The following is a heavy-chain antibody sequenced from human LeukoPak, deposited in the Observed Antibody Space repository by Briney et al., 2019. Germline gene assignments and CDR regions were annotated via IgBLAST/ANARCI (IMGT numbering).Heavy chain of an antibody. CDR2: ISSSSSYI. CDR1: GLTFSSFG. D-gene: IGHD6-13*01. CDR3: ARGAAANRDP. Sequence: GGPLTLSCAPSGLTFSSFGMNWLPQPPGKGWEWVSSISSSSSYIYYADSVKGRFTISRDNAKNSLYLQMNSLRAEDTAVYYCARGAAANRDPWGQGTLVTVSS. V-gene: IGHV3-21*01. J-gene: IGHJ5*02.